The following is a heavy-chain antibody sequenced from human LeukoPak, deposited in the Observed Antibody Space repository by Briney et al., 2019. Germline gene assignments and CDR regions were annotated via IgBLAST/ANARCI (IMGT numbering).Heavy chain of an antibody. V-gene: IGHV3-30-3*01. Sequence: PGGSLRLSCAASGFXFSNYAIHWVRQAPGTGLEWVALISSDGSKKYYADSVKGRFTISRDNAKNSLYLQMNSLRAEDTAVYYCARGGYCSGGSCYPNWGQGTLVTVSS. CDR2: ISSDGSKK. CDR3: ARGGYCSGGSCYPN. CDR1: GFXFSNYA. D-gene: IGHD2-15*01. J-gene: IGHJ4*02.